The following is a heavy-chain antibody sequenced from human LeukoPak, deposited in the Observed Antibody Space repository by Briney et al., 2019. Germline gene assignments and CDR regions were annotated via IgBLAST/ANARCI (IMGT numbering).Heavy chain of an antibody. D-gene: IGHD3-16*02. Sequence: GGSLRLSCAASGFTFSAYAMSWVRQAPGKGLDWVSTISGRGATTYYAYSVKGRFTISRDNSKNTLYLQMNSLRAEDTAIYYCAKDLLDLSSDYWGQGTLVTVSS. CDR3: AKDLLDLSSDY. J-gene: IGHJ4*02. CDR1: GFTFSAYA. V-gene: IGHV3-23*01. CDR2: ISGRGATT.